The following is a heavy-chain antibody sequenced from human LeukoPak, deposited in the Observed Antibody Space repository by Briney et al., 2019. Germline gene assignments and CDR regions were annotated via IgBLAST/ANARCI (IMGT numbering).Heavy chain of an antibody. CDR2: IYYSGST. D-gene: IGHD3-22*01. V-gene: IGHV4-59*08. J-gene: IGHJ3*02. CDR1: GGSISSYY. CDR3: AAPPPYYYDSSGYPGTFDI. Sequence: SETLSLTCTVSGGSISSYYWSWIRQPPGKGLEWIGYIYYSGSTNYNPSLKSRVTISVDTSKNQFSLKLSSVTAADTAVYYCAAPPPYYYDSSGYPGTFDIWGQGTMVTVSS.